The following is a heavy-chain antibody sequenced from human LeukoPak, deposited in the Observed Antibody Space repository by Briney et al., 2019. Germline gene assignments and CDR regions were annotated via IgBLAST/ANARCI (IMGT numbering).Heavy chain of an antibody. Sequence: ASVKVSCKASGYTFTGYYMHLVRQARGQGLEWMGWINPNSGGTNYAQKFQGRVTMTRDTSISTAYMELSRLTSDDTAVYYCARRYYYDSGGYSSLDYWGLGTLVTVSS. V-gene: IGHV1-2*02. D-gene: IGHD3-22*01. CDR1: GYTFTGYY. J-gene: IGHJ4*02. CDR2: INPNSGGT. CDR3: ARRYYYDSGGYSSLDY.